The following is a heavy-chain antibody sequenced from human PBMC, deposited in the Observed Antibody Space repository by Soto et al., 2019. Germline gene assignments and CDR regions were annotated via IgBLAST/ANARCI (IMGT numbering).Heavy chain of an antibody. V-gene: IGHV3-23*01. CDR3: AKDRITIFGVVIIHDPPLD. CDR1: GFTFSRYA. Sequence: PGGFLRLSCAASGFTFSRYAMSWVRQAPGKGLEWVSAISGSGGSTYYADSVKGRFTISRDNSKSTLYLQMNSLRAEDTAVYYCAKDRITIFGVVIIHDPPLDWGKGTTVPVSS. J-gene: IGHJ6*04. D-gene: IGHD3-3*01. CDR2: ISGSGGST.